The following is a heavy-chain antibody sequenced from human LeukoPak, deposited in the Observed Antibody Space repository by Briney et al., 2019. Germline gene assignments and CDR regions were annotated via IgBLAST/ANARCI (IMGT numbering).Heavy chain of an antibody. CDR2: INTNTGNP. CDR3: AREVFYGDYGYYFDY. J-gene: IGHJ4*02. Sequence: ASVKISCKASGYTFTSYAMNWVRQAPGQGLEWMGWINTNTGNPMYAQGFTGRFVFSLDTSVSTAYLQISSLKAEDTAVYYCAREVFYGDYGYYFDYWGQGTLVTVSS. V-gene: IGHV7-4-1*02. D-gene: IGHD4-17*01. CDR1: GYTFTSYA.